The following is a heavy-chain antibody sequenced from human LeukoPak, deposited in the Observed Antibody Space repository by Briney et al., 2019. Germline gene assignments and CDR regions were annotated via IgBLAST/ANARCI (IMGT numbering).Heavy chain of an antibody. Sequence: PGESLRLSCAASGFTFSSYAMSWVRQAPGKGLEWVSAISGSGGSTYYADSVKGRFTISRDNSKNTLYLQMNSLRAEDTAVYYCAKDRAPDYDFWSGYPHFDYWGQGTLVTVSS. J-gene: IGHJ4*02. CDR3: AKDRAPDYDFWSGYPHFDY. CDR1: GFTFSSYA. D-gene: IGHD3-3*01. V-gene: IGHV3-23*01. CDR2: ISGSGGST.